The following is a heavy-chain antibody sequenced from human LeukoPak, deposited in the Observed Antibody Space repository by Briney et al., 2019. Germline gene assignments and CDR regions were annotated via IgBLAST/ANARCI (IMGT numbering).Heavy chain of an antibody. Sequence: GGSLRLSCAASGFTFSSYAMSWVRQAPGKGLEWVSAISGSGGSTYYADSVKGRFTISRDNSKNTLYLQMNSLRAEDTAVYYCAKDQLWFGELFPYDYWGQGTLVTVSS. J-gene: IGHJ4*02. CDR1: GFTFSSYA. V-gene: IGHV3-23*01. D-gene: IGHD3-10*01. CDR2: ISGSGGST. CDR3: AKDQLWFGELFPYDY.